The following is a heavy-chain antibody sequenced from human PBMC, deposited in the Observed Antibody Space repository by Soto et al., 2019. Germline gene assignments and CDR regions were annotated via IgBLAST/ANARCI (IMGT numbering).Heavy chain of an antibody. Sequence: LRLSCASSGFTLSSYGMHWVLQAPGKGLEWVAVISYDGSNKYYADSVKGRFTISRDNSKNTLYLQMNSLRAEDTAVYYCAKDRRSRYFDWLLDYNWFDPWGQGTLVTVSS. CDR3: AKDRRSRYFDWLLDYNWFDP. V-gene: IGHV3-30*18. CDR1: GFTLSSYG. D-gene: IGHD3-9*01. J-gene: IGHJ5*02. CDR2: ISYDGSNK.